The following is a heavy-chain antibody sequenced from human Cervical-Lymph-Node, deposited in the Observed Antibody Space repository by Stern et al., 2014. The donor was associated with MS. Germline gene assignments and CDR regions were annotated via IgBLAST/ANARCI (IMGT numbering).Heavy chain of an antibody. D-gene: IGHD3-22*01. CDR2: IQQDGSEK. J-gene: IGHJ4*02. CDR3: ARDSSGYYYPNFDN. Sequence: EVQLVQSGGGLVQPGGSLRLSCDASGFTFSSYWMSWVRQAPGKGLEWVANIQQDGSEKYYVDSVKGRLTISRDNAKNSLYLQMNSLRAEDTAVYYCARDSSGYYYPNFDNWGQGTLVTVSS. CDR1: GFTFSSYW. V-gene: IGHV3-7*01.